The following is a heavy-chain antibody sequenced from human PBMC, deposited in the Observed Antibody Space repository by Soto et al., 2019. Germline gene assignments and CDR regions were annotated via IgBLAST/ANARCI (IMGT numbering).Heavy chain of an antibody. J-gene: IGHJ4*02. V-gene: IGHV3-48*03. D-gene: IGHD5-12*01. CDR1: GFTFSSYE. Sequence: EVQLVESGGGLVQPGGSLRLSCAASGFTFSSYEMNWVRQAPGKGLEWVSYISSSGSTIYYADSVKGRFTISRDNAKNSLYLQMNSLRAEDTAVYYWARAERWLQTPVGYWGQGTLVTVSS. CDR3: ARAERWLQTPVGY. CDR2: ISSSGSTI.